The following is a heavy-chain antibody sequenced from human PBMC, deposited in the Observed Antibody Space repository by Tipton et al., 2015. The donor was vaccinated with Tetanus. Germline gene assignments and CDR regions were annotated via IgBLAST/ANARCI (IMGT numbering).Heavy chain of an antibody. CDR2: TYYRSKWFN. V-gene: IGHV6-1*01. J-gene: IGHJ6*02. CDR1: GDSVSSNTMA. CDR3: ARDPGHSVAV. Sequence: GLVKPSQTLSLTCAISGDSVSSNTMAWNWIRQSPSRGLEWLGRTYYRSKWFNDYAVSLRGRITVNADTSRNQFSLQLNSVIPEDTAVDYGARDPGHSVAVWGQGTTVTVSS. D-gene: IGHD4-11*01.